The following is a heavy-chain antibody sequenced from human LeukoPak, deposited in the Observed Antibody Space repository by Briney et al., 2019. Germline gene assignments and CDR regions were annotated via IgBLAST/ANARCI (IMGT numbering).Heavy chain of an antibody. J-gene: IGHJ4*02. CDR2: IYNSGGT. CDR3: ARYIAPTSADY. V-gene: IGHV4-39*01. D-gene: IGHD5-12*01. CDR1: GGSNSNYY. Sequence: SETLSLTCTVSGGSNSNYYWGWIRQPPGKGLEWIGSIYNSGGTHYNPSLKSRVTISVDTSKNQFSLKLNSVTAADTAAYYCARYIAPTSADYWGPGTLVTVSS.